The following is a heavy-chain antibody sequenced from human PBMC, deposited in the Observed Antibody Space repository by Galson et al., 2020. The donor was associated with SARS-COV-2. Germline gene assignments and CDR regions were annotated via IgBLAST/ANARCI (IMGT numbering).Heavy chain of an antibody. J-gene: IGHJ6*02. CDR1: GYTFTSYG. D-gene: IGHD3-10*01. CDR2: ISAYNGNT. Sequence: ASVKVSCKASGYTFTSYGISWVRQAPGQGLEWMGWISAYNGNTNYAQKLQGRVTMPTDTSPSTAYMELRSLRSDDTAVYYCAIGELLWFGELLTPYYGMDGWGQGTTVTVSS. CDR3: AIGELLWFGELLTPYYGMDG. V-gene: IGHV1-18*01.